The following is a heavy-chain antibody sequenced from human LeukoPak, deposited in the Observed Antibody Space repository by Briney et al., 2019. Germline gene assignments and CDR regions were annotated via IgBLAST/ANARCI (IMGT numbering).Heavy chain of an antibody. Sequence: SETLSLTCAVYGGSFSDYYWSWIRQPPGKGLEWIGEINHSGSTNYNPSLKSRVTISVDTSKNQFSLKVNSVTAADTAVYYCARALEMASPFFDYWGQGTLVTVSS. D-gene: IGHD5-24*01. V-gene: IGHV4-34*01. J-gene: IGHJ4*02. CDR1: GGSFSDYY. CDR2: INHSGST. CDR3: ARALEMASPFFDY.